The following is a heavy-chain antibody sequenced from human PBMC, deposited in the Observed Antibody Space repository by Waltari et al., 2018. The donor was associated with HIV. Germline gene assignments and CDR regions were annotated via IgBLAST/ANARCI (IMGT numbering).Heavy chain of an antibody. CDR3: ASPISPGGMYYYGMDV. CDR2: IIPGFGTT. D-gene: IGHD3-16*01. CDR1: GDTFSSYA. V-gene: IGHV1-69*12. J-gene: IGHJ6*02. Sequence: QVQLVQSGAEVKKPGSSVKVSCKASGDTFSSYAISWVRQAPGQGLEWMGGIIPGFGTTNYAQKFQGRVTITADESTSTAYMELSSLRSEDTAVYYCASPISPGGMYYYGMDVWGQGTTVTVSS.